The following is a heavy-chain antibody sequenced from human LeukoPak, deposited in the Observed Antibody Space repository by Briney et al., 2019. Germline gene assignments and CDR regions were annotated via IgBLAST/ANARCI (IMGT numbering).Heavy chain of an antibody. CDR2: IYHSGST. D-gene: IGHD2-2*01. Sequence: SETLSLTCTVSGYSISSGYYWGWIRQPPGKGLEWIGSIYHSGSTYYNPSLKSRVTISVDTSKNQFSLKLSSVTAADTAVYYCARGPRICSSTSCYYHYYYYMDVWGKGTTVTVSS. J-gene: IGHJ6*03. V-gene: IGHV4-38-2*02. CDR3: ARGPRICSSTSCYYHYYYYMDV. CDR1: GYSISSGYY.